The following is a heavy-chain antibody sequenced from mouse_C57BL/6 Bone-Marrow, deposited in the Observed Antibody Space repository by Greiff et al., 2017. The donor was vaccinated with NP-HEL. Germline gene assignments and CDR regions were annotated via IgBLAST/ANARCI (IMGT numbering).Heavy chain of an antibody. CDR3: ARFNDYDLAMDY. V-gene: IGHV1-64*01. CDR1: GYTFTSYW. D-gene: IGHD2-4*01. CDR2: IHPNSGST. Sequence: QVQLQQSGAELVKPGASVKLSCKASGYTFTSYWMHWVKQRPGQGLEWIGMIHPNSGSTNYNEKFKSKATLTVDKSSSTAYMQLSSLTSEDSAVYYCARFNDYDLAMDYWGQGTSVTVSS. J-gene: IGHJ4*01.